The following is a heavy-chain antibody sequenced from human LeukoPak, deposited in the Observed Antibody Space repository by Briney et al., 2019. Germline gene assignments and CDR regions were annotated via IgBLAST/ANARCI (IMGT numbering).Heavy chain of an antibody. CDR3: ARDKAIVAFDY. CDR2: ISYDGSNK. Sequence: PGRSLRPSCAASGFTFSSYAMHWVRQAPGKGLEWVAVISYDGSNKYYADSVKGRFTISRDNSKNTLYLQMNSLRAEDTAVYYCARDKAIVAFDYWGQGTLVTVSS. J-gene: IGHJ4*02. CDR1: GFTFSSYA. V-gene: IGHV3-30-3*01. D-gene: IGHD5-12*01.